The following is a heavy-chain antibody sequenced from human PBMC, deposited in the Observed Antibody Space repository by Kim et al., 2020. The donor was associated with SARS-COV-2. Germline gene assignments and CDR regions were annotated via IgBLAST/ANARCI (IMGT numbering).Heavy chain of an antibody. J-gene: IGHJ6*02. D-gene: IGHD3-10*01. V-gene: IGHV4-31*02. Sequence: YSNPCLKSRFTISVDTSKNPFSLKLSSVTAADTAVYYCARAGVYYYGMDVWGQGTTVTVSS. CDR3: ARAGVYYYGMDV.